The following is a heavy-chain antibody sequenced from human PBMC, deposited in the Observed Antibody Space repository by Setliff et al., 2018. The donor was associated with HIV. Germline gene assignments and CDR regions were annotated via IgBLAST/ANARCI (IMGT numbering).Heavy chain of an antibody. CDR3: ATQRDIVMVRGQGGFDI. CDR1: TYTFSSYF. J-gene: IGHJ3*02. V-gene: IGHV1-18*01. Sequence: ASVQVSCKASTYTFSSYFINWVRQAPGQGLEWMGRISVYNGNTIYAQKLQGRVIMTTDTSTSTAYMELRSLRSDDTAMYYCATQRDIVMVRGQGGFDIWAQGTMVTVSS. CDR2: ISVYNGNT. D-gene: IGHD2-15*01.